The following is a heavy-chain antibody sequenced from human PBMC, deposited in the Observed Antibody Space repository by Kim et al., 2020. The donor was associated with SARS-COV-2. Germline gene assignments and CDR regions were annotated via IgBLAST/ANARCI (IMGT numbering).Heavy chain of an antibody. Sequence: GESLKISCKGSGYSFTSYWISWVRQMPGKGLEWMGRIDPSDSYTNYSPSFQGHVTISADKSISTAYLQWSSLKASDTAMYYCARHPALERDIVVVPTIPGDDYWGQGTLVTVSS. D-gene: IGHD2-2*01. CDR3: ARHPALERDIVVVPTIPGDDY. CDR1: GYSFTSYW. CDR2: IDPSDSYT. V-gene: IGHV5-10-1*01. J-gene: IGHJ4*02.